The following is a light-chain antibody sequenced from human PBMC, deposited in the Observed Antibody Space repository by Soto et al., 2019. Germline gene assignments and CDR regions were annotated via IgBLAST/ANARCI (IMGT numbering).Light chain of an antibody. CDR1: SSDIGDYDY. J-gene: IGLJ3*02. CDR3: AAWDDSLSGWV. CDR2: EVR. V-gene: IGLV2-14*01. Sequence: QSVLTQPASVSGSPGQSITISCTGTSSDIGDYDYVSWYQQRPGRAPKLMIYEVRYRPSGVSNRFSGSKSGNTASLTISGLQAEDEADYYCAAWDDSLSGWVFGGGTKLTVL.